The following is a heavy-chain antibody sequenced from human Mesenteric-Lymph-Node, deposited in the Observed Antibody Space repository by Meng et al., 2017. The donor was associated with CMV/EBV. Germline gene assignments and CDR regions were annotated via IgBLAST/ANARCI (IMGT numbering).Heavy chain of an antibody. V-gene: IGHV3-66*02. CDR3: ARDLGIFAFDY. CDR2: IYSGVGT. CDR1: GFTFSNYA. Sequence: GESLKISCAASGFTFSNYAMSWVRQAPGKGLEWVSVIYSGVGTYYADSVKGRFTISRDDSKNTLYLQMNSLKAEDTAVYYCARDLGIFAFDYWGQGMLVTVSS. D-gene: IGHD3-16*01. J-gene: IGHJ4*02.